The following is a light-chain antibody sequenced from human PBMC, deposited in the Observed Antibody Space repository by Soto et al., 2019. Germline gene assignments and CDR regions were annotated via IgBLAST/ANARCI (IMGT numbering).Light chain of an antibody. CDR2: DGF. V-gene: IGKV3D-20*01. CDR3: QQYGSSPAT. Sequence: DIVLTQSPATLSLSPGERATLYCGASQSVSSSRLAWYQQKPALAPRLLIYDGFLRATGIPDRFSGSGSGTDFTLTISRLEPEDFAVYYCQQYGSSPATFGQGTRLEIK. CDR1: QSVSSSR. J-gene: IGKJ5*01.